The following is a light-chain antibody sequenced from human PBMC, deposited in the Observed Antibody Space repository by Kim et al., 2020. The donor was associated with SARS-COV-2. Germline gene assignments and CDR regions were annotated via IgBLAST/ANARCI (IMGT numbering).Light chain of an antibody. CDR1: QSVSSRY. CDR2: GAS. J-gene: IGKJ2*01. Sequence: EIVLTQSPGTLSLSPGERATLSCRASQSVSSRYFAWYQQKPGQAPRLLIYGASSRAIGIPDRFSGSGSGTDFTLTITRLEPEDFAVYYCQQYGTSLPYTFGQGTKLEIK. CDR3: QQYGTSLPYT. V-gene: IGKV3-20*01.